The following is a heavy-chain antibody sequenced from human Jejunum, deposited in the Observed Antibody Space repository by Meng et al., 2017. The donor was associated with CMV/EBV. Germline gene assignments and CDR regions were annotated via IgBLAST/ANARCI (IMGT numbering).Heavy chain of an antibody. D-gene: IGHD1-1*01. CDR1: GFTFRNYY. V-gene: IGHV3-72*01. Sequence: CAASGFTFRNYYMDWVRQAPGKGLEWVGRIRNKLNSYITEYAASVKGRFTISRDDSENSLYLQMNSLKTEDTAVYYCVRENDGAFDIWGQGTMVTVSS. CDR2: IRNKLNSYIT. CDR3: VRENDGAFDI. J-gene: IGHJ3*02.